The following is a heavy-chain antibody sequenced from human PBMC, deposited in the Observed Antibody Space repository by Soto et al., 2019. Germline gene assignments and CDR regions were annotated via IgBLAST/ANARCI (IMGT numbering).Heavy chain of an antibody. CDR3: ALTRYCISTSCYLVY. CDR1: GGTFSSYA. J-gene: IGHJ4*02. D-gene: IGHD2-2*01. Sequence: QVQLVQSGAEVKKPGSSVKVSCKASGGTFSSYAISWVRQAPGQGLEWMGGIIPIFGTANYAQKFQGRVTIXXDXSXXTAYMELSSLRSEDTAVYYCALTRYCISTSCYLVYWGQGTLVTVSS. CDR2: IIPIFGTA. V-gene: IGHV1-69*12.